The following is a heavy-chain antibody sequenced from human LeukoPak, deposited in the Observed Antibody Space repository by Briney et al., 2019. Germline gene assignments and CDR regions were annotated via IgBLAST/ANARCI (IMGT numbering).Heavy chain of an antibody. CDR2: ISSSSSAV. CDR1: GFTFSSYT. J-gene: IGHJ4*02. V-gene: IGHV3-48*02. CDR3: ATGALRYSDY. D-gene: IGHD3-9*01. Sequence: GGSLRLSCAASGFTFSSYTMNCVRQAPGKGLEWVSSISSSSSAVYYAASVKGRFTISRDNAKNSLYLQMNSLRDEDTAVYYCATGALRYSDYGGQGTLVTVSS.